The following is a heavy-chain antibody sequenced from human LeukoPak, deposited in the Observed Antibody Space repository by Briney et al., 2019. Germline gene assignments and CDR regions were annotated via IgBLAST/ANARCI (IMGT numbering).Heavy chain of an antibody. CDR1: GFTFSADW. J-gene: IGHJ5*02. V-gene: IGHV3-7*04. Sequence: QPGGSLRLSCAASGFTFSADWMSWVRQAPGRGLEWVANIKQDGSNIYYAESVKGRFTISRDNARSSLYLQMDSLRVEDTAVYYCARDFGSGNNWFDPWGQGTLVTVSS. D-gene: IGHD3-10*01. CDR2: IKQDGSNI. CDR3: ARDFGSGNNWFDP.